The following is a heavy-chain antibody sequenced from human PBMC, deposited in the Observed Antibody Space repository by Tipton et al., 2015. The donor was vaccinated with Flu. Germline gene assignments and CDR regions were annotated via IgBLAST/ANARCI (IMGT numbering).Heavy chain of an antibody. Sequence: SLRLSCAASGFTFSGSAMHWVRQASGKGLEWVGRIRSKANSYATAYAASVKGRFTISRDDSKNTAYLQMNSLKTEDTAVYYCTRAKGEYSSILYYFDYWGQGTLVTVSS. V-gene: IGHV3-73*01. J-gene: IGHJ4*02. CDR1: GFTFSGSA. CDR3: TRAKGEYSSILYYFDY. CDR2: IRSKANSYAT. D-gene: IGHD6-6*01.